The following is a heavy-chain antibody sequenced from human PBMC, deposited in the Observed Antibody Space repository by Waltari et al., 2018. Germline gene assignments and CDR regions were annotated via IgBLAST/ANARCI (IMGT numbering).Heavy chain of an antibody. CDR1: GFTFSNYA. D-gene: IGHD6-13*01. CDR3: AKGMRGYISRGIHY. Sequence: EVQLVESGGGLVQPGESLRLSCAASGFTFSNYAMSWVSQGPGKGREWVSSFVGNGGTTYYPDSVKGLFTISRYKSKNTVYRQMNRLRAEDTAVYYCAKGMRGYISRGIHYWGQGSLVTVSS. CDR2: FVGNGGTT. J-gene: IGHJ4*02. V-gene: IGHV3-23*04.